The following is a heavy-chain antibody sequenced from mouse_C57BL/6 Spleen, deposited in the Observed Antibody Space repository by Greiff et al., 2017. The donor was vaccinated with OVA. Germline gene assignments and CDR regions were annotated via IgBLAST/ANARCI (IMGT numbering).Heavy chain of an antibody. V-gene: IGHV5-12*01. CDR3: ARRGDDGSSMDY. J-gene: IGHJ4*01. Sequence: EVKVVESGGGLVQPGGSLKLSCAASGFTFSDYYMYWVRQTPEKRLEWVAYISNGGGSTYYPDTVKGRFTISRDNAKNTLYLQMSRLKSEDTAMYYCARRGDDGSSMDYWGQGTSVTVSS. CDR1: GFTFSDYY. D-gene: IGHD2-3*01. CDR2: ISNGGGST.